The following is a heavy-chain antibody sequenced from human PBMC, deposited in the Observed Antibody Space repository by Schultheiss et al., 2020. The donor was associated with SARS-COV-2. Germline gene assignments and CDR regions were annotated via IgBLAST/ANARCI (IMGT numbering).Heavy chain of an antibody. Sequence: GESLKISCKGSGYSFTSYWISWVRQMPGKGLEWMGRIDPSDSYTYYSPSFQGHVTISADKSISTAYLQWSSLKASDTAMYYCARHSGIEVGATDFDYWGQGTLVTVSS. CDR2: IDPSDSYT. J-gene: IGHJ4*02. V-gene: IGHV5-10-1*01. CDR1: GYSFTSYW. CDR3: ARHSGIEVGATDFDY. D-gene: IGHD1-26*01.